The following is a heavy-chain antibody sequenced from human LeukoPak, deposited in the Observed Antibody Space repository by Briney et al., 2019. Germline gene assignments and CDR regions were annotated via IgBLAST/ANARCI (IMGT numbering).Heavy chain of an antibody. D-gene: IGHD3-10*01. V-gene: IGHV3-23*01. CDR1: GFTFSSSA. J-gene: IGHJ4*02. Sequence: PGGSLRPSCTASGFTFSSSAMSWVRQAPGKGLEWVSSISASGGSTYYADSVKGRFTISRDNSKNTLYLQMNTLRAEDTAVYYCAKSGSGRFYWGQGTLVTVSS. CDR3: AKSGSGRFY. CDR2: ISASGGST.